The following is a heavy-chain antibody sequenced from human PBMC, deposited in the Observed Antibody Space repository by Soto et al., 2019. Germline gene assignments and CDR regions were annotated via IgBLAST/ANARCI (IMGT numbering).Heavy chain of an antibody. CDR3: AKAHFLEWLLQCYYYGMDV. D-gene: IGHD3-3*01. J-gene: IGHJ6*02. V-gene: IGHV3-23*01. CDR1: GFTFSSYS. CDR2: ISGSGGST. Sequence: VGSLILSCSSSGFTFSSYSMSWVREAPGKGLEWVSAISGSGGSTYYADSVKGRFTISRDNSKNTLYLQMNSLRAEDTAVYYCAKAHFLEWLLQCYYYGMDVWGQGTTVTVSS.